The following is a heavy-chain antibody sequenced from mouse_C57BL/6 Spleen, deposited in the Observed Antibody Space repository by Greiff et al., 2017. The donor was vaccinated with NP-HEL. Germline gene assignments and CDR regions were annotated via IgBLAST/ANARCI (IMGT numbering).Heavy chain of an antibody. V-gene: IGHV1-81*01. J-gene: IGHJ2*01. CDR2: IYPRSGNT. CDR1: GYTFTSYG. D-gene: IGHD2-3*01. CDR3: ARSAYDGYFDY. Sequence: QVQLQQSGAELARPGASVKLSCKASGYTFTSYGISWVKQRTGQGLEWIGEIYPRSGNTYYNEKFKGKATLTADKSSRTAYMELRSLTSEYSAVYFCARSAYDGYFDYWGQGTTLTVSS.